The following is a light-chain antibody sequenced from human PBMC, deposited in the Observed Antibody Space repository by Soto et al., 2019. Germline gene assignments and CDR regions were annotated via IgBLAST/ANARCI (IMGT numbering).Light chain of an antibody. CDR2: EVN. J-gene: IGLJ1*01. V-gene: IGLV2-8*01. CDR1: SSDVGDYNY. Sequence: QSVLTQPPSASGSPGQSVTISCTGTSSDVGDYNYVSWYQHHPGKAPKLMIYEVNKRPSGVPDRCSGSKSGNTASLTVSGLQAEDEADYYCISYAGSNNVCPYVFGTGTKVTVL. CDR3: ISYAGSNNVCPYV.